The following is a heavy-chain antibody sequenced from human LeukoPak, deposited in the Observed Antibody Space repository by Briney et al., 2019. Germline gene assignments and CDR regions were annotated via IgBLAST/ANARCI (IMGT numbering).Heavy chain of an antibody. CDR2: MNPNSGNT. CDR1: GYTFTSYD. J-gene: IGHJ4*02. D-gene: IGHD2-15*01. CDR3: ARGDCSGGSCYPDY. Sequence: GASVKVSCKASGYTFTSYDINWVRQATGQGLEWMGWMNPNSGNTGYAQKFQGRVTITRNTSISTAYMELSSLRSEDTAVYYCARGDCSGGSCYPDYWGQGTLVTVSS. V-gene: IGHV1-8*01.